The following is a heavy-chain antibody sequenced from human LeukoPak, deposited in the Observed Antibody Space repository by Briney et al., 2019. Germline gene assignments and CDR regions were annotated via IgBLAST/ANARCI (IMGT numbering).Heavy chain of an antibody. J-gene: IGHJ4*02. Sequence: GRSLTLSCAASGFTFDDYAMHWVRQVPGKGLEWVSGISWNSATLGYADSIKGRFTISRDNAKNSLVLQMTGLRPDDTAFYYCVKDSSSAWFGPQANFAYWGQGTLVTVSS. CDR1: GFTFDDYA. CDR3: VKDSSSAWFGPQANFAY. CDR2: ISWNSATL. D-gene: IGHD3-10*01. V-gene: IGHV3-9*01.